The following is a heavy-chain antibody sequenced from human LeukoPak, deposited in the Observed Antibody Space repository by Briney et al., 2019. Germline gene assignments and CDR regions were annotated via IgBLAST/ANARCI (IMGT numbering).Heavy chain of an antibody. D-gene: IGHD3-9*01. CDR3: SRVGVYDSLTGYYPHP. J-gene: IGHJ5*02. Sequence: SETLSLTCTVSGGSISSSSYYWGWIRQPPGKGPEWIGSIYYNGGTYYNPSLKSRVTTSVDTSKNQFSLKLSSVPAADTAFSSFSRVGVYDSLTGYYPHPWRQGTWVT. CDR2: IYYNGGT. V-gene: IGHV4-39*01. CDR1: GGSISSSSYY.